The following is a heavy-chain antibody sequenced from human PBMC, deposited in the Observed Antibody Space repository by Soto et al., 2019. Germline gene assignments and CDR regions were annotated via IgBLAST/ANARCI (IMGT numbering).Heavy chain of an antibody. Sequence: WGSLRLSCAASGFTFSSYAIIFVRHSPFKWREWVSAISGSGGSTYYADSVKGRFTISRDNSKNTLYLQMNSLRAEDTAVYYCAKVRRDDSSGSPYYGMDVWGQGTTVTVSS. CDR1: GFTFSSYA. J-gene: IGHJ6*02. D-gene: IGHD3-22*01. CDR2: ISGSGGST. V-gene: IGHV3-23*01. CDR3: AKVRRDDSSGSPYYGMDV.